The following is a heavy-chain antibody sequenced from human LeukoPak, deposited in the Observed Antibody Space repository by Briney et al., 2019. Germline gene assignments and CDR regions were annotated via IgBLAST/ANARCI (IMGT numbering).Heavy chain of an antibody. D-gene: IGHD3-10*01. CDR3: ARGRLGSGSQYDAFDL. CDR2: INPNSGDT. J-gene: IGHJ3*01. V-gene: IGHV1-2*02. Sequence: ASVKVSCKASAYTFTGYYMHWVRQAPGQGLEWMGWINPNSGDTNYAQKFQGRVTMTRDTSISTAYMELSRLRSDDTAVFYCARGRLGSGSQYDAFDLWGQGTMGTVSS. CDR1: AYTFTGYY.